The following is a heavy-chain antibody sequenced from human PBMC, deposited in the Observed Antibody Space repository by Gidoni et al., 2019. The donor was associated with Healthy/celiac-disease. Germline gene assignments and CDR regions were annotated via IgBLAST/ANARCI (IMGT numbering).Heavy chain of an antibody. D-gene: IGHD7-27*01. CDR3: ASPPRNWGSFDY. V-gene: IGHV4-39*01. J-gene: IGHJ4*02. CDR2: IYYSGST. CDR1: GGSISSSSYY. Sequence: QLQLQESGPGLVKPSETLSLTCTVSGGSISSSSYYWGWIRQPPGKGLEWIGSIYYSGSTYYNPSLKSRVTISVDTSKNQFSLKLSSVTAADTAVYYCASPPRNWGSFDYWGQGTLVTVSS.